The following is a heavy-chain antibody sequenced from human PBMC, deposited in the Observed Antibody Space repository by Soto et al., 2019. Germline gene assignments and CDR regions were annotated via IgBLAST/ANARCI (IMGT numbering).Heavy chain of an antibody. D-gene: IGHD4-17*01. V-gene: IGHV4-39*01. Sequence: PSETLSLTCTVSGGSISSSSYYWGWIRQPPGKGLEWIGSIYYSGSTYYNPSLKSRVTISVDTSKNQFSLKLSSVTAADTAVYYCATLYGDYVNWWFDPWGQGTLVTVSS. CDR3: ATLYGDYVNWWFDP. CDR2: IYYSGST. CDR1: GGSISSSSYY. J-gene: IGHJ5*02.